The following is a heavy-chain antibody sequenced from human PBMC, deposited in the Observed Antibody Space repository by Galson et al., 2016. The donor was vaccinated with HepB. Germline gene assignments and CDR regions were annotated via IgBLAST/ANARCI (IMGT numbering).Heavy chain of an antibody. Sequence: LRLSCAASGFTFSRYAMSWVRQAPGKGLEWVAAISGRSASTYHADSVEGRFTISRDNSKNTLYLQMNSLRVEDTAVYYCAKVLLCSSASCFFGYYYGLDVWGQGTTVTVTS. CDR2: ISGRSAST. CDR3: AKVLLCSSASCFFGYYYGLDV. CDR1: GFTFSRYA. J-gene: IGHJ6*02. D-gene: IGHD2-2*01. V-gene: IGHV3-23*01.